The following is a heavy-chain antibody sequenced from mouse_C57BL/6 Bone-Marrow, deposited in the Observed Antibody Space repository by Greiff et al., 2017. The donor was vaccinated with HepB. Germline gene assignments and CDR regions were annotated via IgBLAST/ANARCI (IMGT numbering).Heavy chain of an antibody. D-gene: IGHD2-1*01. CDR1: GFTFSSYA. CDR2: ISDGVSYT. J-gene: IGHJ4*01. Sequence: EVKVVESGGGLVKPGGSLKLSCAASGFTFSSYAMSWVRQTPEKRLEWVATISDGVSYTYYPDNVKGRFTISRDNAKNNLYLQMSHLKSEATAMYYCARELGNYYAMDYWGQGTSVTVSS. CDR3: ARELGNYYAMDY. V-gene: IGHV5-4*01.